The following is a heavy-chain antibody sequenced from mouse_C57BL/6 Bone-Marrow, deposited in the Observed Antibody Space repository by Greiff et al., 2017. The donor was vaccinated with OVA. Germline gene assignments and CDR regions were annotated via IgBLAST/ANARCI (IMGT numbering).Heavy chain of an antibody. CDR1: GFSLRTFGLG. D-gene: IGHD2-4*01. Sequence: VMLVECGPGILQPSQTLRLTCSFSGFSLRTFGLGVGWIRQPSGKGLEWLAHIWWDDDKYYNPTLKSRLTISKDTSKNQVFLKIANVDTADTATYYCARIGGIYYDYDGLSYWGQGTLVTVSA. J-gene: IGHJ3*01. V-gene: IGHV8-8*01. CDR2: IWWDDDK. CDR3: ARIGGIYYDYDGLSY.